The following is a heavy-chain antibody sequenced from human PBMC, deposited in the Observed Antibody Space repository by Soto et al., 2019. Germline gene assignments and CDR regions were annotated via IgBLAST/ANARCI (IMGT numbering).Heavy chain of an antibody. CDR2: IYWNDDK. Sequence: GSGPTLVNPTPTFTLTCSFSGFSLSSTGVGVGWIRQALEKALEWDALIYWNDDKRYSTSLKSRLNITKDTSKSQVILTVTNTDPVDTATYYCAYRPDDSGYFDYWGQGVLVSVSS. D-gene: IGHD3-22*01. V-gene: IGHV2-5*01. CDR3: AYRPDDSGYFDY. J-gene: IGHJ4*02. CDR1: GFSLSSTGVG.